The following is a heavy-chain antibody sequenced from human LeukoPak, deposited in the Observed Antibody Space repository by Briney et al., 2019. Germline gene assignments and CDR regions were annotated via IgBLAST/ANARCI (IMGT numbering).Heavy chain of an antibody. CDR1: GYTFTGYY. J-gene: IGHJ5*02. D-gene: IGHD6-13*01. Sequence: ASVKVSCKASGYTFTGYYMHWVRQAPGQGLEWMGRINPNSGGTNYAQKVQGRVTMTRDTSISTAYMELSRLRSDDTAVYYCATLTPGYSSSWYPPYNWFDPWGQGTLVTVSS. CDR2: INPNSGGT. V-gene: IGHV1-2*06. CDR3: ATLTPGYSSSWYPPYNWFDP.